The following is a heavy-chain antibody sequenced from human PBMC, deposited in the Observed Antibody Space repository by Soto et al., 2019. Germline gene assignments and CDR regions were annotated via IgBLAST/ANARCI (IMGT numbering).Heavy chain of an antibody. V-gene: IGHV1-69*02. Sequence: SVKVSCKASGGTFSSYTISWVRQAPGQGLEWMGRIIPILGIANYAQKFQGRVTITADKSTSTAYMELSSLRSEDTAVYYCARKGEMASGPYYYYGMDVWGQGTTVTVSS. CDR1: GGTFSSYT. J-gene: IGHJ6*02. D-gene: IGHD3-10*01. CDR3: ARKGEMASGPYYYYGMDV. CDR2: IIPILGIA.